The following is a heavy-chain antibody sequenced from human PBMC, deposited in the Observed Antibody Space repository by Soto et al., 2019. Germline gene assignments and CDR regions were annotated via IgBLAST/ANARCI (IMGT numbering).Heavy chain of an antibody. Sequence: GESLKISCAASGFTIKNYAMHWVRQAPGKGLEWVSAISGSGGSTYYADSVKGRFTISRDNSKNTLYLQMNSLRAEDTAVYYCAKDSWYYYDSSGYLSHGAFDIWGQGTMVTVSS. D-gene: IGHD3-22*01. CDR3: AKDSWYYYDSSGYLSHGAFDI. CDR1: GFTIKNYA. CDR2: ISGSGGST. J-gene: IGHJ3*02. V-gene: IGHV3-23*01.